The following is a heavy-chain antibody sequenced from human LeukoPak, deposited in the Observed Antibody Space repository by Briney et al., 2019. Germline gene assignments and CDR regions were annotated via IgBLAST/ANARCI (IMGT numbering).Heavy chain of an antibody. D-gene: IGHD1-26*01. V-gene: IGHV3-53*01. J-gene: IGHJ4*02. CDR1: GFTVSSNY. CDR2: IYSGGST. Sequence: GGSLRLSCAASGFTVSSNYMGWVRQAPGKGLEWDSVIYSGGSTYYADSVKGRFTISRDNSKNTLYLQMNSLRAEDTAVYYCAKNGELRDFDYWGQGTLVTVSS. CDR3: AKNGELRDFDY.